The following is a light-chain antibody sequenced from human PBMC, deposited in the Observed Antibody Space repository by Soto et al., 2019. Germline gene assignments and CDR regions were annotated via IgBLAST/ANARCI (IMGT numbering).Light chain of an antibody. Sequence: DIQRTQSPSTLSASVGDRVTITCRASQSLSSWLAWHQLKPGKAPKLLIYDASSLESGVPSRFSGSGSGTEFTLTISSLQPDDFATYYCQQYNSYWTFGQGTKV. CDR2: DAS. CDR1: QSLSSW. V-gene: IGKV1-5*01. J-gene: IGKJ1*01. CDR3: QQYNSYWT.